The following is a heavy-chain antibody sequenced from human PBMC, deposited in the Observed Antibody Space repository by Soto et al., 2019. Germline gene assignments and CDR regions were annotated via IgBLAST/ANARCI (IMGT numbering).Heavy chain of an antibody. CDR1: GFTFSNYD. CDR2: IGSAGDP. D-gene: IGHD1-26*01. Sequence: EVQLVESGGGLVQPGGSLRLSCAASGFTFSNYDMHWVRQSPGKGLEWVSGIGSAGDPNYPASEKGRITISRENAKKSLYLQINSLRAGDTAVYFCARGSYRNGFDYWGQGTLVTVSS. J-gene: IGHJ4*02. V-gene: IGHV3-13*05. CDR3: ARGSYRNGFDY.